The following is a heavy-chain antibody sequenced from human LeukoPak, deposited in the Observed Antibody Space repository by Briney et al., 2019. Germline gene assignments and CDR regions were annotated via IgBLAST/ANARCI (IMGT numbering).Heavy chain of an antibody. V-gene: IGHV1-18*01. CDR2: ISAYIGNT. CDR3: ARADDFSPRYYYGMDV. J-gene: IGHJ6*02. D-gene: IGHD3-3*01. CDR1: GYTFTSYG. Sequence: GASVKVSCKASGYTFTSYGISWVRQAPGQGLEWMGWISAYIGNTNYAQKLQGRVTMTTDTSTSTAYMELRSLRSDDTAVYYCARADDFSPRYYYGMDVWGQGTTVTVSS.